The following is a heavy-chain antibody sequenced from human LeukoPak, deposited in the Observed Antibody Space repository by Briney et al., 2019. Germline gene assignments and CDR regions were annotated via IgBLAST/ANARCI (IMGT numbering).Heavy chain of an antibody. J-gene: IGHJ5*02. Sequence: VGSLRLSCAASGFTFSSYWMHWVRQGPGKGLVWVSRINNEGTNAVFADSVKGRFTISRDNAKNTLYLQMNTLRVEDTAVYYCTRAPPMTMVRGVIIGGNWFDPWGQGTLVTVSS. V-gene: IGHV3-74*01. CDR2: INNEGTNA. CDR3: TRAPPMTMVRGVIIGGNWFDP. CDR1: GFTFSSYW. D-gene: IGHD3-10*01.